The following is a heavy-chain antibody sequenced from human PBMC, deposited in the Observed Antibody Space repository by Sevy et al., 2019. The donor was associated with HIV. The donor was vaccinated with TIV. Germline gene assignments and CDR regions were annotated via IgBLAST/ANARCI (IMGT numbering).Heavy chain of an antibody. D-gene: IGHD6-19*01. Sequence: GGSLRLSCAASRFTSGSFYMHWVRQTPKKGLVWVSNINSDGSISNYADSVKGRFIVSRDNAKNTQHLQMTSLGAEDTAVYYCAIGSAGTAQHWGQGILVTVSS. CDR1: RFTSGSFY. CDR3: AIGSAGTAQH. V-gene: IGHV3-74*01. J-gene: IGHJ4*02. CDR2: INSDGSIS.